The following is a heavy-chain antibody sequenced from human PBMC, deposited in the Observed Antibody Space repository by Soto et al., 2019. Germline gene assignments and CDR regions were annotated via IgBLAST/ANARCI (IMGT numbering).Heavy chain of an antibody. Sequence: EVHLFESGGGLVQPGGSLRLSCAGSGFTFSDYAMSWVRQAPGKGLEWVSGSSGSGGSIYNADSVKGRFTISRDNSKNTLYLQMNSLRAEDTAVYYCAQNGGSQWLPYRWGHGTLVTVSS. D-gene: IGHD3-16*01. J-gene: IGHJ4*01. V-gene: IGHV3-23*01. CDR1: GFTFSDYA. CDR2: SSGSGGSI. CDR3: AQNGGSQWLPYR.